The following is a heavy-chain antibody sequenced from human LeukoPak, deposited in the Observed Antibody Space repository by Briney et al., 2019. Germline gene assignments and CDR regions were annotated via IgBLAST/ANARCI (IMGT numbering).Heavy chain of an antibody. V-gene: IGHV3-23*01. D-gene: IGHD2-2*01. J-gene: IGHJ4*02. CDR1: GFTFSSCA. CDR2: ISGSGGST. CDR3: AKDRCLTTTCYVDY. Sequence: GGSLRLSCAASGFTFSSCAMSWVRQAPGKGLEWVSAISGSGGSTYYADSVRGRFTVSRDNSKNTLYLQMSSLRADDTAVYYCAKDRCLTTTCYVDYWGQGTLVTVSS.